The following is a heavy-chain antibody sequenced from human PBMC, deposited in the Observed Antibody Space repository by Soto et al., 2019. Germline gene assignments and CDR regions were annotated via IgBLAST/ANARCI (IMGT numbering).Heavy chain of an antibody. CDR2: ISTSGGT. Sequence: SETLSLTCTVSGRSISGFYWGWIRQPAGKGLEWIGSISTSGGTNYNPSLKSRVTMSVDTSKNQFSLKVTSVTAADRAVYYCARGTSGYDYIYDYWGQGTLVTVSS. V-gene: IGHV4-4*07. CDR1: GRSISGFY. CDR3: ARGTSGYDYIYDY. D-gene: IGHD5-12*01. J-gene: IGHJ4*02.